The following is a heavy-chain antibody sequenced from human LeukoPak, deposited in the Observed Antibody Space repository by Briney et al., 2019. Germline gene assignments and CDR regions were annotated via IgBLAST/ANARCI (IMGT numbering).Heavy chain of an antibody. D-gene: IGHD3-10*01. CDR3: ARAARHYYGSGSYYNDPFDY. CDR1: GYTFTSYG. V-gene: IGHV1-18*01. Sequence: ASVKASCKASGYTFTSYGISWVRQAPGQGLEWMGWISAYNGNTNYAQKLQGRVTMTTDTSTSTAYMELRSLRSDDTAVYYCARAARHYYGSGSYYNDPFDYWGQGTLVTVSS. CDR2: ISAYNGNT. J-gene: IGHJ4*02.